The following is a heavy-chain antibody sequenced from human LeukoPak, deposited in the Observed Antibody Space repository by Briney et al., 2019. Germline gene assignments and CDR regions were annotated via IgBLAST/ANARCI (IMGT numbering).Heavy chain of an antibody. V-gene: IGHV3-23*01. CDR2: ISGSGGST. CDR3: LSGVVIIDPIDY. CDR1: GFTFSNYW. J-gene: IGHJ4*02. D-gene: IGHD3-3*01. Sequence: PGGSLRLSCAASGFTFSNYWMSWVRQAPGKGLEWVSAISGSGGSTYYADSVKGRFTISRDNSKNTLYLQMNSLRAEDTAVYYCLSGVVIIDPIDYWGQGTLVTVSS.